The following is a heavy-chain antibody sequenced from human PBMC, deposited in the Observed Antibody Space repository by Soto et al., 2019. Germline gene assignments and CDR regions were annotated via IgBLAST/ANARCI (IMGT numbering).Heavy chain of an antibody. CDR3: ARESSRSIAAHLGY. CDR1: GGPFSSYA. Sequence: GASLKVSCKASGGPFSSYAISWVRQAPGQGLEWMGGIIPIFGTANYAQKFQGRVTITADESTSTAYMELSSLRSEDTAVYYCARESSRSIAAHLGYWGQGTLVTVSS. J-gene: IGHJ4*02. CDR2: IIPIFGTA. V-gene: IGHV1-69*13. D-gene: IGHD6-6*01.